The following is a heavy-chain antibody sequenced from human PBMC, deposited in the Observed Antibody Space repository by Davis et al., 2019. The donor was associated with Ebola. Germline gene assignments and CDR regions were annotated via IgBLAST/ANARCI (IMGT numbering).Heavy chain of an antibody. V-gene: IGHV3-23*01. D-gene: IGHD3-16*01. CDR1: GFTFSSYA. Sequence: PGGSLRLSCAASGFTFSSYAMSWVRQAPGKGLEWVSAISGSGGSTYYADSVKGRFTISRDNYKNTLYLQMNSLRPEDTAVYYCARGGTPDVTYYYYGMDVWGQGTTVTVSS. J-gene: IGHJ6*02. CDR2: ISGSGGST. CDR3: ARGGTPDVTYYYYGMDV.